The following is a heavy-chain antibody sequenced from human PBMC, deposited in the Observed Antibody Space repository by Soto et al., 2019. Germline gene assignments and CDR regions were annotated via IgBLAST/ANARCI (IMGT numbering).Heavy chain of an antibody. Sequence: SETLSLTCTVSGGSITTYYWSWIRQPPGKGLEWIGYIYYSWNTNYNPSLESRVTISVDTSKNQFPLRLTSVTVADTAVYYCAGAAKRYNWFDPWGQGTLVTVSS. V-gene: IGHV4-59*13. J-gene: IGHJ5*02. D-gene: IGHD5-18*01. CDR3: AGAAKRYNWFDP. CDR1: GGSITTYY. CDR2: IYYSWNT.